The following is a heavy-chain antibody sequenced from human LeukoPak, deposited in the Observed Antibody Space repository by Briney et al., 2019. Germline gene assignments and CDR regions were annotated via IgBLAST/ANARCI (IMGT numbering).Heavy chain of an antibody. CDR3: ARNPTRDYFDY. Sequence: ASVKVSWRASGYAFTSYDINWVRQATGQGLEWMGWMNPNSGNTGYAQKFQGRVTMTRNTSISTAYMELSSLRSEDTAVYYCARNPTRDYFDYWAREPWSPSPQ. CDR1: GYAFTSYD. CDR2: MNPNSGNT. J-gene: IGHJ4*02. V-gene: IGHV1-8*01.